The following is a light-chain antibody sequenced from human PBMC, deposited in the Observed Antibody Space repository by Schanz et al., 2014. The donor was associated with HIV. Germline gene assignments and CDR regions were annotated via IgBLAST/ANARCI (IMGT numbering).Light chain of an antibody. J-gene: IGKJ1*01. CDR2: DAS. Sequence: EIVLTQSPGTLSLFPGERAALSCRASQTITSNFLAWYQQRPGQPPRLLIYDASNRATGIPARFSGSGSGTDFTLTISSLRSEDFASYYCQQYNNWPTFGQGTRVEV. V-gene: IGKV3D-15*01. CDR3: QQYNNWPT. CDR1: QTITSN.